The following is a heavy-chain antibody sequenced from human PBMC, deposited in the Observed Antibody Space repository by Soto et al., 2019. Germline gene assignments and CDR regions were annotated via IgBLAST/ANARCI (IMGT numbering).Heavy chain of an antibody. V-gene: IGHV3-23*01. Sequence: EVQLLESGGGLVQPGGSLRLSCAASGFTFSSYAMSWVRQAPGKGLEWVSTISGSGGNAYYADSVKGRFCISRDNSKNTLRLQMNSLRADDTAVYYCAKDGASGSYPPYYYFGMDVWGQGTTVTSP. J-gene: IGHJ6*02. D-gene: IGHD1-26*01. CDR1: GFTFSSYA. CDR3: AKDGASGSYPPYYYFGMDV. CDR2: ISGSGGNA.